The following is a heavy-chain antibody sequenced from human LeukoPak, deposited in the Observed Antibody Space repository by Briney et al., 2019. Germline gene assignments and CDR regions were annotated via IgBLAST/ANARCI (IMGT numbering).Heavy chain of an antibody. J-gene: IGHJ4*02. Sequence: GGSLRLSCAASGFTFSSYWMSWVRQAPGKGLEWVATIKQDGREKYYVDSVKGRFTISRDNAKNSLYLQMNSLRAEDTAVYYCARVVTYYYDSSGYYYGYYFDYWGQGTLVTVSS. CDR3: ARVVTYYYDSSGYYYGYYFDY. CDR2: IKQDGREK. V-gene: IGHV3-7*03. CDR1: GFTFSSYW. D-gene: IGHD3-22*01.